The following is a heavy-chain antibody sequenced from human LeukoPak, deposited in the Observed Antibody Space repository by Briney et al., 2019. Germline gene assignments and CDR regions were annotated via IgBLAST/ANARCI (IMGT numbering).Heavy chain of an antibody. CDR3: ARDGGLHTNFDY. D-gene: IGHD2-15*01. CDR1: GFIFRNYW. V-gene: IGHV3-7*01. J-gene: IGHJ4*02. CDR2: TKKDGSAN. Sequence: PGGSLRLSCAASGFIFRNYWMGWVRQAPGKGLERVANTKKDGSANYYADSVRGRFTASRDNANNLLYLQMNRLRAEDTAVYYCARDGGLHTNFDYWGQGTLLTVSS.